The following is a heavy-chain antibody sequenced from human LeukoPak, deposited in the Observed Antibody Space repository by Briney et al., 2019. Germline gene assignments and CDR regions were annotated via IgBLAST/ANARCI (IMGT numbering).Heavy chain of an antibody. CDR1: GFTFSSYA. CDR2: ISGSGGST. Sequence: KTGGSLRLSCAASGFTFSSYAMSWVRQAPGKGLEWVSAISGSGGSTYYADSVKGRFTISRHNSKNTLYLQMNSLRAEDTAVYYCAKKRGVGWFGELLDYMDVWGKGTTVTVSS. D-gene: IGHD3-10*01. J-gene: IGHJ6*03. CDR3: AKKRGVGWFGELLDYMDV. V-gene: IGHV3-23*01.